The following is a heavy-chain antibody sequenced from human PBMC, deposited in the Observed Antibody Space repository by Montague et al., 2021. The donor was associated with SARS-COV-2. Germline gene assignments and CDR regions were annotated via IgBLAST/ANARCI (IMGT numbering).Heavy chain of an antibody. Sequence: SETLSLICTVSGDSISNYYWSWIRRPPGKGLEWLGYINYSGSTNYNPSLKSRVTISVDTSKNQFSLRLSSVTAADTAVYYCARLPYILPGYAYFDFWGQGSLVIVSS. CDR1: GDSISNYY. V-gene: IGHV4-59*08. CDR3: ARLPYILPGYAYFDF. CDR2: INYSGST. D-gene: IGHD3-9*01. J-gene: IGHJ4*02.